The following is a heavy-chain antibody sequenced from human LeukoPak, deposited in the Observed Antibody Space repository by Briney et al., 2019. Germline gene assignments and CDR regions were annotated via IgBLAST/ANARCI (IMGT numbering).Heavy chain of an antibody. CDR2: IWDDGSYK. D-gene: IGHD1-26*01. J-gene: IGHJ4*02. CDR3: AKPTRGSGSFLIDY. CDR1: GFSFSNYG. V-gene: IGHV3-33*06. Sequence: PGRSLRLSCAASGFSFSNYGMHWVRQAPGKGLEWVSVIWDDGSYKYYADSVKGRFTISRDNSENTLYLQMNSLRAEDTAAYYCAKPTRGSGSFLIDYWGQGTLVTVSS.